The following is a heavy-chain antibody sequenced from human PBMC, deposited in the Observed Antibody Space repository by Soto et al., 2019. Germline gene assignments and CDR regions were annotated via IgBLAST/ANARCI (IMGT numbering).Heavy chain of an antibody. V-gene: IGHV2-70*01. Sequence: SGPTLVNPTQTLTLTCTFSGFSLSTSGMCVSWIRQPPGKALEWLALIDWDDDKYYSTSLKTRLTIPKDTSKNQVVLTMTNMDPVDTATYYCARNYRHGYYYGMDVWGQGTTVTVSS. CDR2: IDWDDDK. D-gene: IGHD1-26*01. CDR1: GFSLSTSGMC. J-gene: IGHJ6*02. CDR3: ARNYRHGYYYGMDV.